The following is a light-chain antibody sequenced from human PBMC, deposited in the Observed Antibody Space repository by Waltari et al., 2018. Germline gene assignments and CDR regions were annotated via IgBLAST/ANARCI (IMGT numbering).Light chain of an antibody. V-gene: IGKV3-20*01. CDR1: QSVSDSY. CDR2: GTS. CDR3: QHYGTSLPWT. Sequence: EIALVQSPGSLSLSPGESATISCRASQSVSDSYSAWFQQKPGQPPRLLIFGTSTRATGIPDRFSGSGSGIEFTLTISRVEAEDFAVYFCQHYGTSLPWTFGQGTKVEIK. J-gene: IGKJ1*01.